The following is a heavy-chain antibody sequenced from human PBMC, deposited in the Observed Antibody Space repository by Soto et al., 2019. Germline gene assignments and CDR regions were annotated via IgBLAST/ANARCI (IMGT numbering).Heavy chain of an antibody. CDR3: ARHWGRGAAGTCYN. CDR1: GGSISSSNL. D-gene: IGHD6-13*01. V-gene: IGHV4-4*02. CDR2: IYHGGST. J-gene: IGHJ4*02. Sequence: PSETLSLTCAVSGGSISSSNLWTWVRQPPGKGLEWIGEIYHGGSTNYNPSLKSRVTISVDTSKNQFSLKLSSVTAADTAVYYCARHWGRGAAGTCYNWGQGTLVTVSS.